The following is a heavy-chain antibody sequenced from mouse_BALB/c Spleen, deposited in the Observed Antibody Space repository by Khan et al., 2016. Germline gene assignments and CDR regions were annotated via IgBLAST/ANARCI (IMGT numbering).Heavy chain of an antibody. CDR1: GYSITSDYA. Sequence: EVQLQESGPGLVKPSQSLSLTCTVTGYSITSDYAWNWIRQFPGNKLEWMGYISYSGSTSYNPSLKSRISITRDTSKNQFFLQLNSVTTEETATYYCATTLVAPRFAYWGEGTLVTVSA. V-gene: IGHV3-2*02. CDR2: ISYSGST. CDR3: ATTLVAPRFAY. J-gene: IGHJ3*01. D-gene: IGHD1-1*01.